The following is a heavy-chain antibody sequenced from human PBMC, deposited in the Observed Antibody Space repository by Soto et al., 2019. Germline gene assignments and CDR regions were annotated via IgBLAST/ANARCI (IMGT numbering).Heavy chain of an antibody. J-gene: IGHJ6*02. Sequence: SVKVSCKASGGTFSSYAISWVRQAPGQRLEWMGGIIPIFGTANYARKFQGRVTITADKSTSTAYMELSSLRSEDTAVYYCASPNSGSRYYDSSGSYYYYGMDVWGQGTTVTVSS. CDR1: GGTFSSYA. CDR3: ASPNSGSRYYDSSGSYYYYGMDV. D-gene: IGHD3-22*01. V-gene: IGHV1-69*06. CDR2: IIPIFGTA.